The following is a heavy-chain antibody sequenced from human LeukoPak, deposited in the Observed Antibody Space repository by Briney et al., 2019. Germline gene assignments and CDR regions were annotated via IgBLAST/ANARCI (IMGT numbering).Heavy chain of an antibody. CDR1: GFTFSSYG. CDR3: AKGGDWVDV. V-gene: IGHV3-30*18. D-gene: IGHD2-21*02. J-gene: IGHJ6*02. CDR2: ISYDGSNK. Sequence: PGGSLRLSCAASGFTFSSYGMHWVRQAPGKGLEWVAVISYDGSNKYYADSVKGRFTISRDNSKNTLYLQMNSLRAEDTAVYYCAKGGDWVDVWGQGTTVTVSS.